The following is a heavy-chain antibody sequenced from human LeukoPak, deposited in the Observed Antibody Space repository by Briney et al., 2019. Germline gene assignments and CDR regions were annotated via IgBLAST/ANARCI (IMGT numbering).Heavy chain of an antibody. J-gene: IGHJ4*02. V-gene: IGHV3-9*03. D-gene: IGHD3-10*01. Sequence: PGGSLRLSCAASGFTFDDYAMHWVRQAPGKGLGWVSGISWNSGSIGYAGSVKGRFTISRDNAKNSLYLQMNSLRAEDMALYNCAKGSYPDGNPGHFDYWGQGTLVTVSS. CDR3: AKGSYPDGNPGHFDY. CDR1: GFTFDDYA. CDR2: ISWNSGSI.